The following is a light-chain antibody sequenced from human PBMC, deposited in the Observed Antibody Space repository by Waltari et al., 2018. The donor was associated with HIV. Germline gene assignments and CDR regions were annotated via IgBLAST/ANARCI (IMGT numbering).Light chain of an antibody. CDR2: EVN. J-gene: IGLJ1*01. V-gene: IGLV2-23*02. CDR1: SSDVGNYNV. Sequence: QSALTKPASVSASPGQSITITCTGTSSDVGNYNVVSWYRQFPDKAPQLLIFEVNKRPSGVSNRFSGSKSGNSASLTIAGLLADDEADYYCCSYAGGNSYVFGTGTKVTVL. CDR3: CSYAGGNSYV.